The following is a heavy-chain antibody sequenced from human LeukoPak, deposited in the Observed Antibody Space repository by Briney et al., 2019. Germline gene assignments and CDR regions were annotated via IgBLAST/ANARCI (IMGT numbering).Heavy chain of an antibody. V-gene: IGHV5-51*01. D-gene: IGHD3-3*01. CDR3: ARRYDFWSGYREFDY. CDR1: GYSFTSYW. CDR2: IYPGDSDT. Sequence: GESLKISCKGSGYSFTSYWIGWVRQMPGKGLEWLGIIYPGDSDTRYSPSFQGQVTISADKSISTAYLQWSSLKASDTAMYYCARRYDFWSGYREFDYWGQRTLVTVSS. J-gene: IGHJ4*02.